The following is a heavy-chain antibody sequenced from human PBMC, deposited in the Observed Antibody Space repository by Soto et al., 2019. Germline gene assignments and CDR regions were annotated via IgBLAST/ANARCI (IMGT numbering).Heavy chain of an antibody. J-gene: IGHJ5*02. V-gene: IGHV4-30-4*08. Sequence: QVQLQEAGPGLVRPSETLSLTCTVSGDSISSGDYYWSWIRQSPGKGLEWIGYIYYTGTTYYNPSLESRVTISIDTSKNDFSLKMTSVTAADTAVYYCARVLATGGLWFDPWGQGTLVNVSS. CDR1: GDSISSGDYY. CDR3: ARVLATGGLWFDP. CDR2: IYYTGTT. D-gene: IGHD3-16*01.